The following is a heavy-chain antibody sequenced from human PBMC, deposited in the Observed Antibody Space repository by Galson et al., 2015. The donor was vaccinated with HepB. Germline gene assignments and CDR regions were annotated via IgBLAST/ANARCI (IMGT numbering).Heavy chain of an antibody. Sequence: SLRLSCAASGFTFSSYAMHWVRQAPGKGLEWVAVISYDGSNKYYAESVKGRFTISRDNSKNTLYLQMNSLRAEDTAVYYCARYHLTHAFDIWGQGTMVTVSS. CDR2: ISYDGSNK. CDR1: GFTFSSYA. V-gene: IGHV3-30-3*01. CDR3: ARYHLTHAFDI. D-gene: IGHD2-2*01. J-gene: IGHJ3*02.